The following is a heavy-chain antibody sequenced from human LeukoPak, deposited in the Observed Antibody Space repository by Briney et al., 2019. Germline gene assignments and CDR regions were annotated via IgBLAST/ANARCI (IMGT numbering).Heavy chain of an antibody. Sequence: ASVKVSCKASGYTFTSYGISWVRQAPGQGLEWMGRISAYNGDTNYAQKLQGRVTMTTDTSTSTAYMELRSLRSDDTAVYYCARDKGGLYYYDSSGYCDYWGQGTLVTVSS. V-gene: IGHV1-18*01. J-gene: IGHJ4*02. CDR2: ISAYNGDT. CDR1: GYTFTSYG. CDR3: ARDKGGLYYYDSSGYCDY. D-gene: IGHD3-22*01.